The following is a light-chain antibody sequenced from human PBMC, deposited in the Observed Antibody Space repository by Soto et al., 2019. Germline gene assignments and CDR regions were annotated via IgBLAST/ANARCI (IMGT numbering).Light chain of an antibody. CDR1: QSVSSNY. Sequence: EIVLTQSPGTLSLSPGERATLSCRASQSVSSNYLVWYQQRPGQALRLLIYGASSRATGIPDRFSGSGSGTDFALTISRLEPEDFAVYSCQQYSPSPSTFGQGPKLAIK. V-gene: IGKV3-20*01. CDR3: QQYSPSPST. J-gene: IGKJ2*01. CDR2: GAS.